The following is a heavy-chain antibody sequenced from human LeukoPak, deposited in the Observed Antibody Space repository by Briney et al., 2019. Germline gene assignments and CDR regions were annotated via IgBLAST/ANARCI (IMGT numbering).Heavy chain of an antibody. CDR1: GYTFTGYY. V-gene: IGHV1-2*02. J-gene: IGHJ5*02. Sequence: ASVKVSCKASGYTFTGYYMHWVRQAPGQGLEWMGWINPNSGGTNYAQKFQGRVTMTRDTSISTAYMELSRLRSDDTAVYYRARPNYDFWSGYPNWFDPWGQGALVTVSS. D-gene: IGHD3-3*01. CDR2: INPNSGGT. CDR3: ARPNYDFWSGYPNWFDP.